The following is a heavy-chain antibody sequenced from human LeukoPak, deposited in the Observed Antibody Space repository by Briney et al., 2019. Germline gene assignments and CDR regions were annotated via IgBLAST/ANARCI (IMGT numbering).Heavy chain of an antibody. D-gene: IGHD3-22*01. Sequence: GGSLRLSCAASGFTFTIYAMSWVRQGPGEVLEWVSLISTTHNTHYADSVKGRFTISRDNSKNTLYLQMNSLRADDTAVYYCAKDLDSTGSWPPEYFQHWGQGTLVTVSS. CDR3: AKDLDSTGSWPPEYFQH. V-gene: IGHV3-23*01. J-gene: IGHJ1*01. CDR1: GFTFTIYA. CDR2: ISTTHNT.